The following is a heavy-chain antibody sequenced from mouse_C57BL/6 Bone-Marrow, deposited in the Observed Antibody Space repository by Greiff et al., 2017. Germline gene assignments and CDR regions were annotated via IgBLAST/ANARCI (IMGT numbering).Heavy chain of an antibody. V-gene: IGHV1-82*01. CDR3: ARSPITTVVAPTGYFDV. J-gene: IGHJ1*03. CDR2: IYPGDGDT. D-gene: IGHD1-1*01. Sequence: QVHVKQSGPELVKPGASVKISCKASGYAFSSSWMNWVKQRPGKGLEWIGRIYPGDGDTNYNGKFKGKDTLTADKSSSTAYMQLSNLTSEEAAVYFCARSPITTVVAPTGYFDVWGTGTTVTVSA. CDR1: GYAFSSSW.